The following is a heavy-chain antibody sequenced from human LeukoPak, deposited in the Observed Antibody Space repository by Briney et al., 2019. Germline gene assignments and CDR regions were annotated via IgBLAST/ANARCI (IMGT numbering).Heavy chain of an antibody. J-gene: IGHJ4*02. D-gene: IGHD4-17*01. V-gene: IGHV3-7*01. CDR3: ARDSYGDYSLRVSRSFDY. Sequence: GGSLRLSCAASGFTFSSYWMSWVRQAPGKGLEWVANIKQDGSEKYYVDSVKGRFTISRDNAKNSLYLQMNSLRAEDTAVYYCARDSYGDYSLRVSRSFDYWGQGTLVTVSS. CDR2: IKQDGSEK. CDR1: GFTFSSYW.